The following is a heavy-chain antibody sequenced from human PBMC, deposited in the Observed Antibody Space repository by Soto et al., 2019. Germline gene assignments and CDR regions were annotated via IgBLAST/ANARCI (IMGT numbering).Heavy chain of an antibody. Sequence: GGSLRLSCAASGFTFSSYGMHWVRQAPGKGLEWVAVIWYDGGNKYYADSVKGRFTISRDNSKNTLYLQMNSLRAEDTAVYYCARDRVYSSSWYWNDYWGQGTLVTVS. V-gene: IGHV3-33*01. CDR3: ARDRVYSSSWYWNDY. J-gene: IGHJ4*02. D-gene: IGHD6-13*01. CDR1: GFTFSSYG. CDR2: IWYDGGNK.